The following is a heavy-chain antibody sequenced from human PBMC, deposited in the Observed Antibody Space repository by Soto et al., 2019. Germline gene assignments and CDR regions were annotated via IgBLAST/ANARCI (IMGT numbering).Heavy chain of an antibody. J-gene: IGHJ6*03. CDR1: GGSFSGYY. V-gene: IGHV4-34*01. CDR3: ARGLRGQLAPIRYYYYYMDV. D-gene: IGHD6-6*01. CDR2: INHSGST. Sequence: SETLSLTCAVYGGSFSGYYWSWIRQPPGKGLEWIGEINHSGSTNYNPSLKSRVTISVDTSKNQFSLKLSSVTAADTAVYYCARGLRGQLAPIRYYYYYMDVWGKGTTVTVSS.